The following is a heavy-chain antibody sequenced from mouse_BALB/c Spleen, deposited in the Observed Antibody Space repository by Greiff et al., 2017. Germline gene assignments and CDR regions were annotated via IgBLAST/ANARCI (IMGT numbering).Heavy chain of an antibody. V-gene: IGHV1S81*02. Sequence: VQLQESGAELVKPGASVKLSCKASGYTFTSYYMYWVKQRPGQGLEWIGEINPSNGGTNFNEKFKSKATLTVDKSSSTAYMQLSSLTSEDSAVYYCTRTDGNYGGYFDYWGQGTTLTVSS. D-gene: IGHD2-1*01. J-gene: IGHJ2*01. CDR3: TRTDGNYGGYFDY. CDR2: INPSNGGT. CDR1: GYTFTSYY.